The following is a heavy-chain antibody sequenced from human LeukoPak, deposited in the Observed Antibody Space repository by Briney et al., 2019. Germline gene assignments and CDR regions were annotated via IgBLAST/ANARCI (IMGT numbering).Heavy chain of an antibody. D-gene: IGHD3-3*01. CDR1: GFTFSSYA. CDR2: IGSNGVST. CDR3: AKDAITIFGVVIRNYYYYMDV. Sequence: GGSLRLSCAASGFTFSSYAMHWVRQAPGKGLEYVSAIGSNGVSTFYANSVKGRFTISRDNSKNTLYLQMGSLRAEDTAVYYCAKDAITIFGVVIRNYYYYMDVWGKGTTVTVSS. V-gene: IGHV3-64*01. J-gene: IGHJ6*03.